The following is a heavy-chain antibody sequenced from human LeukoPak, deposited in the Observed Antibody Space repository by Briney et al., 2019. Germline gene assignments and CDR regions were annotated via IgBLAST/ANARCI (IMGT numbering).Heavy chain of an antibody. CDR1: GYTFTNYY. CDR3: ARNRGVHGSGSYWVNY. D-gene: IGHD3-10*01. J-gene: IGHJ4*02. V-gene: IGHV1-8*02. Sequence: ASVTVSCTTSGYTFTNYYMHWVRQATGQGLEWMGWMNPNSGNTGYAQKFQGRVTMTRNTSISTAYMELSSLRSEDTAVYYCARNRGVHGSGSYWVNYWGQGTLVTVSS. CDR2: MNPNSGNT.